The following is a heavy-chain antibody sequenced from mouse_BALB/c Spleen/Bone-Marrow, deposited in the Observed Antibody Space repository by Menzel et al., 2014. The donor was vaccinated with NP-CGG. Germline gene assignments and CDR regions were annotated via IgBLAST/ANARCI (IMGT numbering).Heavy chain of an antibody. D-gene: IGHD2-1*01. V-gene: IGHV5-9-1*01. J-gene: IGHJ1*01. Sequence: EVKLVESGGGLVKPGGSLKLSCAASGFTFSTYAMSWVRQTPEKRLEWVATISRGGSYIYYPDSVKGRFTISRDNAKNXLYLQMSSLGSEDTAIYYCARRYGNYGNFDVWGAGTTVTVSS. CDR1: GFTFSTYA. CDR2: ISRGGSYI. CDR3: ARRYGNYGNFDV.